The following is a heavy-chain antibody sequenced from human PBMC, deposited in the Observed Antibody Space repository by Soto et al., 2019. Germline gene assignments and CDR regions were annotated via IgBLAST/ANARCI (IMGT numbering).Heavy chain of an antibody. CDR3: ARQFDSDSSGYYYAY. Sequence: ASVKVSCKASGNSFTTYYMHWVRQAPGQGLEWMGIINPSGGRTTYAQKFQGRVTITADESTSTAYMELRRLTSEDTAVYYCARQFDSDSSGYYYAYWGQGTPVTVSS. CDR1: GNSFTTYY. CDR2: INPSGGRT. J-gene: IGHJ4*02. V-gene: IGHV1-46*01. D-gene: IGHD3-22*01.